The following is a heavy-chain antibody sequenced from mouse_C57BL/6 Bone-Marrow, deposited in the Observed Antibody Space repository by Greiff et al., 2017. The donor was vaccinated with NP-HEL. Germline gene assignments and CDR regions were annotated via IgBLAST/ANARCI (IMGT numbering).Heavy chain of an antibody. D-gene: IGHD1-1*01. V-gene: IGHV1-26*01. Sequence: VQLQQSGPELVKPGASVKISCKASGYTFTDYYMNWVKQSHGKSLEWIGDINPNNGGTSYNQKFKGKATLTVDKSSSKAYMELRSLTSEDSAVYYCAREGGYYGSSPRYWYFDVWGTGTTVTVSS. CDR3: AREGGYYGSSPRYWYFDV. J-gene: IGHJ1*03. CDR1: GYTFTDYY. CDR2: INPNNGGT.